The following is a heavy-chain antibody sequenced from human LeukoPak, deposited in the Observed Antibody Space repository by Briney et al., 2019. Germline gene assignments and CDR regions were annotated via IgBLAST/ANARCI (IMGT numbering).Heavy chain of an antibody. V-gene: IGHV4-59*01. D-gene: IGHD4-23*01. CDR2: IYYSGST. CDR3: ARFDDYGGNSHAFDI. J-gene: IGHJ3*02. CDR1: GGSINFYY. Sequence: SETLSLTCTVSGGSINFYYWHWMRQPPGKGLEWIGYIYYSGSTNYNPSLKSRVTISVDTSKNQFSLKLSSVTAADTAVYYCARFDDYGGNSHAFDIWGQGTMVTVSS.